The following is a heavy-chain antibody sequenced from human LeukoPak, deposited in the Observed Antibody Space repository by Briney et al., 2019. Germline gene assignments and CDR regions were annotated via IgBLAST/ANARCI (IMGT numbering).Heavy chain of an antibody. CDR1: GGSITIYY. D-gene: IGHD3-10*01. CDR3: ARASWFGELLYYFDY. V-gene: IGHV4-4*07. Sequence: PSETLSLTCTVSGGSITIYYWSWIRQPAGKGLEWIGRIYTSGSTNYNPSLKSRVTISVDTSKNQFSLKLSSVTAADTAVYYCARASWFGELLYYFDYWGQGTLVTVSP. J-gene: IGHJ4*02. CDR2: IYTSGST.